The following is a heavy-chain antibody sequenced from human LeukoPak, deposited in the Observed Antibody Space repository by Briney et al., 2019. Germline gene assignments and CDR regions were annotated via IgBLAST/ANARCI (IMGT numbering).Heavy chain of an antibody. CDR1: GGSFSGYY. CDR3: ARVAVYDFWSGYYPNNWFDP. D-gene: IGHD3-3*01. Sequence: PSETLSLTCAVYGGSFSGYYWSWIRQPPGKGLEWIGEINHSGSTNYNPSLKSRVTISVDTSKNQFSLKLSSVTAADTAVYYCARVAVYDFWSGYYPNNWFDPWGQGTLVTVSS. J-gene: IGHJ5*02. CDR2: INHSGST. V-gene: IGHV4-34*01.